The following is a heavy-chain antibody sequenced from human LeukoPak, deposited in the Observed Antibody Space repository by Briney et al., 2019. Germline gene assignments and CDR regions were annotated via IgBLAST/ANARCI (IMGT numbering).Heavy chain of an antibody. J-gene: IGHJ4*02. CDR2: IVVGSGNT. D-gene: IGHD2-15*01. CDR1: GFTFISSA. Sequence: SVKVSCKASGFTFISSAVQWVRQARGQRLEWIGWIVVGSGNTSYAQKFQERVTITRDMSTSTAYMELSSLRSEDTAVYYCARAAGDRAEPTQPFDYWGQGTQVTVSS. CDR3: ARAAGDRAEPTQPFDY. V-gene: IGHV1-58*01.